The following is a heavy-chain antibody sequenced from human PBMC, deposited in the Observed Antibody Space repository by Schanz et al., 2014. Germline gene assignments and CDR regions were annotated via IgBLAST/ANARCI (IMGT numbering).Heavy chain of an antibody. Sequence: QVQLQESGPGLVKPSGTLSLTCAVSGGSISSSNWWSWVRQPPGKGLEWIGEIYHSGSTNYKPSLKSRVTIAADKSKTQFSRKRRSGTAADTAVYYCARRSVSPSGNSYGYVVAWFDPWGQGTLVTVSS. CDR3: ARRSVSPSGNSYGYVVAWFDP. CDR1: GGSISSSNW. J-gene: IGHJ5*02. CDR2: IYHSGST. V-gene: IGHV4-4*02. D-gene: IGHD5-18*01.